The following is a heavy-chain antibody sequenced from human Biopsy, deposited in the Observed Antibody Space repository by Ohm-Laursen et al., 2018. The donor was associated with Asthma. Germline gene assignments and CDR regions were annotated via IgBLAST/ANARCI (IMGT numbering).Heavy chain of an antibody. CDR2: INPGNGNT. J-gene: IGHJ4*02. D-gene: IGHD3-3*01. CDR3: VRHGARIAIFGVGDYSYY. Sequence: ASVKVSCKASAYTITSNAMHWVRQAPGQRLEWMGWINPGNGNTKYSQKFQGRVTITRDTSASTAYMELSSLRSEDTAVYYCVRHGARIAIFGVGDYSYYWGQGTLVTVSS. V-gene: IGHV1-3*01. CDR1: AYTITSNA.